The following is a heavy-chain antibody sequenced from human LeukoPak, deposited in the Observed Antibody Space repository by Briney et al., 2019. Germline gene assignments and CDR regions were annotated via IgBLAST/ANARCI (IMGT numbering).Heavy chain of an antibody. CDR3: AKFFLEWSPSRWFDP. V-gene: IGHV3-23*01. Sequence: PGGSLRLSCAASGFAFSSYAMSWVRQAPGKGLEWVSAISGSGGSTYYADSVKGRFTISRDNSKNTLYLQMNSLRAEDTAVYYCAKFFLEWSPSRWFDPWGQGTLVTVSS. CDR1: GFAFSSYA. J-gene: IGHJ5*02. CDR2: ISGSGGST. D-gene: IGHD3-3*01.